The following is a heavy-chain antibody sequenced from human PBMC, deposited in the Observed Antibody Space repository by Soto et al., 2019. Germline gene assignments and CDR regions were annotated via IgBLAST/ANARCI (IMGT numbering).Heavy chain of an antibody. Sequence: GVSVKVSCKASGGTFSSYAISWVRQAPGQGLEWMGGIIPIFGTANYAQKFQGRVTITADEPTSTAYMELSSLRSEDTAVYYCARGETISRPTTWFDSWGQGTLVTVSS. D-gene: IGHD3-16*01. CDR2: IIPIFGTA. CDR1: GGTFSSYA. J-gene: IGHJ5*01. V-gene: IGHV1-69*13. CDR3: ARGETISRPTTWFDS.